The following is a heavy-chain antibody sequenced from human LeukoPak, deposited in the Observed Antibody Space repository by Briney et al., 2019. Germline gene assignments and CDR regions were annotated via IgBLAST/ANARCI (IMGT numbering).Heavy chain of an antibody. J-gene: IGHJ4*02. CDR1: GYTFTGYY. V-gene: IGHV1-2*06. CDR3: ARGQVFRSDTAMVTQDY. Sequence: ASVKVSCKASGYTFTGYYMHWVRQAPGQGLEWMGRINPNSGGTNYAQKFQGSVTMTRDTSISTAYMELSRLRSDDTAVYYCARGQVFRSDTAMVTQDYWGQGTLVTVSS. D-gene: IGHD5-18*01. CDR2: INPNSGGT.